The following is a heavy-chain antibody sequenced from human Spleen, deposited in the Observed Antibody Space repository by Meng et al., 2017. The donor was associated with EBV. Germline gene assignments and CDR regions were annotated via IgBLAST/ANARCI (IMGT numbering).Heavy chain of an antibody. CDR2: INQSGSI. J-gene: IGHJ4*02. CDR3: ARGPYYE. V-gene: IGHV4-34*01. Sequence: QAQLQQWGEGLLSPSETRSLPCAVSGGSFSSYYWSWIRQPPGKGLEWIGEINQSGSIYYNPSLMGRVTISGDTSRNQFSLKLISVTAADTAVYYCARGPYYEWGQGTLVTVSS. CDR1: GGSFSSYY. D-gene: IGHD1-26*01.